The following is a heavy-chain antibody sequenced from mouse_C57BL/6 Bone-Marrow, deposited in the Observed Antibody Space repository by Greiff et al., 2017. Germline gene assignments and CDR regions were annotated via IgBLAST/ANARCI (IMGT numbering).Heavy chain of an antibody. D-gene: IGHD2-4*01. CDR2: INPSDSDT. J-gene: IGHJ4*01. Sequence: VQLQQPGAELVKPGASVKVSCKASGYTFTSYWMHWVKQRPGQGLEWIGRINPSDSDTNYNQKFTGKATLTVDKSSSTAYMPLSSLTSEDSAVDYFAIGFYYDDDLYYWGQGTSVTVSS. CDR1: GYTFTSYW. CDR3: AIGFYYDDDLYY. V-gene: IGHV1-74*01.